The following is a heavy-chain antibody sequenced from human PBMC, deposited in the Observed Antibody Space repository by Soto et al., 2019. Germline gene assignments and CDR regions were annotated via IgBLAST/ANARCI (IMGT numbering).Heavy chain of an antibody. Sequence: QVQLHQWGAGLLKPSETLSLTCAVYGGSFTTYYWSWIRQSPGKGLEWIGEINHSGFTNYNPSLEIRVTTSVDTSKNQFSLKLRSVTAADTAIYYCARRYCSDSYCSYFDYWGRGTLVSVSS. CDR2: INHSGFT. CDR3: ARRYCSDSYCSYFDY. J-gene: IGHJ4*02. D-gene: IGHD2-15*01. CDR1: GGSFTTYY. V-gene: IGHV4-34*01.